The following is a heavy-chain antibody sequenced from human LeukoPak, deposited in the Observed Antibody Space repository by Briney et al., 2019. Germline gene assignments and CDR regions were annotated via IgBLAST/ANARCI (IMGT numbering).Heavy chain of an antibody. V-gene: IGHV1-18*01. D-gene: IGHD1-26*01. Sequence: ASVKVSCNASGYTFISYVISGVRQAPGQGRECRGWISTYNGNTNYVQKRQGRVTMTPDTSTSTAYMELRSLRYDDTAMYYCARDLRRSRARWENLGFDPWGQGPLVPVSS. J-gene: IGHJ5*02. CDR1: GYTFISYV. CDR2: ISTYNGNT. CDR3: ARDLRRSRARWENLGFDP.